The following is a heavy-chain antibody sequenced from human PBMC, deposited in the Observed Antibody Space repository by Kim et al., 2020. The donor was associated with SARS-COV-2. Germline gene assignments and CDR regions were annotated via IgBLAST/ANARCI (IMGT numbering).Heavy chain of an antibody. Sequence: GGSLRLSCAASGFTFSSYDMHWVRQAPGKGLEWVAVISYDGSNKYYADSVKGRFTISRDNSKNTLYLQMNSLRAEDTAVYYCARDSRYYDILTGYLYPPDYYYYYGMDVWGQGTTVIVSS. CDR2: ISYDGSNK. CDR1: GFTFSSYD. CDR3: ARDSRYYDILTGYLYPPDYYYYYGMDV. V-gene: IGHV3-33*05. D-gene: IGHD3-9*01. J-gene: IGHJ6*02.